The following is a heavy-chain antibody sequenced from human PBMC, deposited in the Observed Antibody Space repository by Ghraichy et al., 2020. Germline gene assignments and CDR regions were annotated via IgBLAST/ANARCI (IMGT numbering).Heavy chain of an antibody. CDR3: ARAASNYYDSSGYYYLFDY. V-gene: IGHV3-30-3*01. CDR1: GFTFSSYA. D-gene: IGHD3-22*01. Sequence: GGSLRLSCAASGFTFSSYAMHWVRQAPGKGLEWVAVISYDGSNKYYADSVKGRFTISRDNSKNTLYLQMNSLRAEDTAVYYCARAASNYYDSSGYYYLFDYWGQGTLVTVSS. CDR2: ISYDGSNK. J-gene: IGHJ4*02.